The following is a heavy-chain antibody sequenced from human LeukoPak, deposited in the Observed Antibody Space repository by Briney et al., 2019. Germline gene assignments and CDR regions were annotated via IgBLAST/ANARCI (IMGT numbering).Heavy chain of an antibody. CDR1: GFTFSSYA. J-gene: IGHJ4*02. V-gene: IGHV3-30*04. CDR3: ARDRGSSGWPVPFDY. D-gene: IGHD6-19*01. CDR2: ISYDGSNK. Sequence: PGGSLRLSCAASGFTFSSYAMHWVRQAPGKGLEWVAVISYDGSNKYYADSVKGRFTISRDNSKNTLYLQMNSLRAEDTAVYYCARDRGSSGWPVPFDYWGQGTLVTVSS.